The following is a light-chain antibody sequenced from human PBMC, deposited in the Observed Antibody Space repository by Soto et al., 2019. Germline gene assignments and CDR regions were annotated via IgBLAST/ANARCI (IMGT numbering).Light chain of an antibody. CDR2: DAS. V-gene: IGKV1-5*01. J-gene: IGKJ1*01. CDR1: QSISSW. Sequence: DIQMTQSPSTLSASVGDRVTITCRASQSISSWLAWYQQKPGKAPKLLIYDASSLESGVPSRFSGSGSGTEFTLTISSLQPDDFATYYCQKYNSYRTFGQGTKADIK. CDR3: QKYNSYRT.